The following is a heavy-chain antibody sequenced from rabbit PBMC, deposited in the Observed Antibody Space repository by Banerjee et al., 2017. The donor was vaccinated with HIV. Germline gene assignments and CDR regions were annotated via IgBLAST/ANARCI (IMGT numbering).Heavy chain of an antibody. Sequence: QSLQESGGGLFQPGGSLTLTCTASGFDFISNAMCWVRQAPGKGLEWIGCIYAGSSGSTYYASWAKGRFTISKTSSTTVTLQMTSLTAADTATYFCATRSIGVGYGYDQWGPGTLVTVS. CDR1: GFDFISNA. D-gene: IGHD5-1*01. J-gene: IGHJ2*01. CDR3: ATRSIGVGYGYDQ. CDR2: IYAGSSGST. V-gene: IGHV1S40*01.